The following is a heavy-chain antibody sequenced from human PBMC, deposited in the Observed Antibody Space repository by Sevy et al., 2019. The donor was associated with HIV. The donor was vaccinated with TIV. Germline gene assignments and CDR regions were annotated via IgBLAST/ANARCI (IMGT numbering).Heavy chain of an antibody. CDR1: GVSISPYY. J-gene: IGHJ4*02. V-gene: IGHV4-59*01. Sequence: SETLSLTCTVSGVSISPYYWAWIRQPPGKGLECVGFSGSTNYNPPLKSRVTTLVDTSKNQFSLKLSSVTVADTAIYYCVRGGPNQHQLDYFDYWGQGALVTVSS. CDR3: VRGGPNQHQLDYFDY. CDR2: SGST. D-gene: IGHD6-13*01.